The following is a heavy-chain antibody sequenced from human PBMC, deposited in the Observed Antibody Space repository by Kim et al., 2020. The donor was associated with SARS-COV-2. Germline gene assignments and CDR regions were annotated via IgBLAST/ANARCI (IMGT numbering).Heavy chain of an antibody. CDR2: MIPILGIA. CDR1: GCTFSSYA. D-gene: IGHD3-10*01. V-gene: IGHV1-69*10. CDR3: SRVAGRGVIVYFDY. J-gene: IGHJ4*02. Sequence: SVKVSCKASGCTFSSYAISWVRQAPGQGLEWMGWMIPILGIANYAQKFQGRVTITTDISMSTAYMELSSLRSEDTAVYYCSRVAGRGVIVYFDYWGQGT.